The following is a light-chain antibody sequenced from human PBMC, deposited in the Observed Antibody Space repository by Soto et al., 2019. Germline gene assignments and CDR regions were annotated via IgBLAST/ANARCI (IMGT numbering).Light chain of an antibody. V-gene: IGKV3-20*01. Sequence: EIVLTQSPGTLSLSPGERATLSCRASQSFTGSYLAWYQQRPGQAPRLVIYGVSNRATDIPDRFSGSGSGTDFTLTISRLEHEDFAVYYCQQYGTSPRTFGQGTKLEIK. CDR1: QSFTGSY. CDR3: QQYGTSPRT. J-gene: IGKJ1*01. CDR2: GVS.